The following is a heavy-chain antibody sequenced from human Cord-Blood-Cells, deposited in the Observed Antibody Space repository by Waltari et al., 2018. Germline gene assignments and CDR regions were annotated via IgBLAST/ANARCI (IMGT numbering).Heavy chain of an antibody. V-gene: IGHV1-8*01. CDR2: MNPNSGNT. CDR3: ARGGYYDILTGYYNNWFDP. CDR1: GYTFTSYD. Sequence: LVQSGAEVKKPGASVKVSCKASGYTFTSYDINWVRQATGQGLEWMGWMNPNSGNTGYAQKFQGRVTMTRNTYISTAYMELSSLRSEDTAVYYCARGGYYDILTGYYNNWFDPWGQGTLVTVSS. D-gene: IGHD3-9*01. J-gene: IGHJ5*02.